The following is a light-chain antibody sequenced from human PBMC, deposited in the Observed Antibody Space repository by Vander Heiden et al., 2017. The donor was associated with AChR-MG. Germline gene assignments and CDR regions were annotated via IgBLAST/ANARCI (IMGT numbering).Light chain of an antibody. V-gene: IGLV3-21*02. CDR1: NIGSKG. CDR2: DDS. CDR3: QVWDSSSDHYV. J-gene: IGLJ1*01. Sequence: YMLTQAPSRSLAPGQTGRITWGGNNIGSKGVHWYQQRPGQAPILVVYDDSGRPSDIPERFSGANSGNTATLTISGVEVGDEADYYCQVWDSSSDHYVFGSGTKVSVL.